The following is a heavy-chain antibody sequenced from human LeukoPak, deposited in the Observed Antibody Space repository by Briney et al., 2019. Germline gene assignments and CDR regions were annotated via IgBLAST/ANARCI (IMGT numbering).Heavy chain of an antibody. CDR1: GYTFTSYY. CDR3: AVDSSFDY. V-gene: IGHV1-69*13. D-gene: IGHD3-22*01. Sequence: GASVKVSCKASGYTFTSYYMHWVRQAPGQGLEWMGGIIPIFGTANYAQKFQGRVTITADESTSTAYMELSSLRSEDTAVYYCAVDSSFDYWGQGTLVTVSS. CDR2: IIPIFGTA. J-gene: IGHJ4*02.